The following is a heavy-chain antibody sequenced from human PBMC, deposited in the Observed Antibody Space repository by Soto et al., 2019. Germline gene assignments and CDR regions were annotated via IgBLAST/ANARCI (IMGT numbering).Heavy chain of an antibody. D-gene: IGHD3-10*01. Sequence: QVVLQEAGSGLVKPSQTLSLTCAVSGDSISSSGYSWNWIRQSSGKGLEWIGFMHHAGGTFSNPYIDSRVIISRDRSKNEFSLRLTSVTAAYRAVYYCARGISNFFGSTWLHPWGPGILVTGSA. CDR1: GDSISSSGYS. CDR3: ARGISNFFGSTWLHP. V-gene: IGHV4-30-2*06. CDR2: MHHAGGT. J-gene: IGHJ5*02.